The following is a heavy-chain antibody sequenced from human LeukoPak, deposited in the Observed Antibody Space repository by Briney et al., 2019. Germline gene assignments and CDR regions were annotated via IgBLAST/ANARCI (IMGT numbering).Heavy chain of an antibody. CDR1: GGSISSGSYY. D-gene: IGHD6-6*01. J-gene: IGHJ4*02. CDR2: IYTSGST. CDR3: ARVNIAARTYYFDH. V-gene: IGHV4-61*02. Sequence: SQTLSLTCTVSGGSISSGSYYWSWIRQPAGKGLEWIGRIYTSGSTNYNPSLKSRATISVDTSKNQFSLKLSSVTAADTAVYYCARVNIAARTYYFDHWGQRTLVTVSS.